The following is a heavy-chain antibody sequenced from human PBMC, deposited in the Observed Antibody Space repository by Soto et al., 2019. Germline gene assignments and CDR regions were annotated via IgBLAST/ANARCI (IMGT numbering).Heavy chain of an antibody. D-gene: IGHD6-13*01. CDR3: ARDRIAAAGIYYYYYGMDV. Sequence: ASVKVSCKASGYTFHNYGVNWVRQAPGHGLEWMGWISAYNGNTNYAQKLQGRVTMTTDTSTSTAYMELRSLRSDDTAVYYCARDRIAAAGIYYYYYGMDVWGQGTTVTVSS. V-gene: IGHV1-18*01. CDR2: ISAYNGNT. J-gene: IGHJ6*02. CDR1: GYTFHNYG.